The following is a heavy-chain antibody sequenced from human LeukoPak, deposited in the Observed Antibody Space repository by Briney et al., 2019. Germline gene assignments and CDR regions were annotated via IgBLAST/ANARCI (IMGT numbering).Heavy chain of an antibody. J-gene: IGHJ4*02. CDR1: GGSISSYY. CDR2: IYYSGST. Sequence: SETLSLTCTVSGGSISSYYWSWIRQPPGKGLEWIGYIYYSGSTNYNPSLKSRVTISVDTSKNQFSLKLSSVTAADTAVYYCARSLGDYYDSSGYYPYYFDYWGQGTLVTVSS. D-gene: IGHD3-22*01. CDR3: ARSLGDYYDSSGYYPYYFDY. V-gene: IGHV4-59*01.